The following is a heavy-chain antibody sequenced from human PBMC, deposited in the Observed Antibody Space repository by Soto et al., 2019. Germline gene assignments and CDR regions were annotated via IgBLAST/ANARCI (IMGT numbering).Heavy chain of an antibody. CDR1: GYSFTSYW. Sequence: PGESLKISCKGSGYSFTSYWISWVRQMPGKGLEWMGRIDPSDSYTNYSPSFQGHVTISADKSISTAYLQWSSLKASDTAMYYCARHVIPYSSSPGSVDYWGQGTLVTVSS. D-gene: IGHD6-6*01. CDR2: IDPSDSYT. J-gene: IGHJ4*02. CDR3: ARHVIPYSSSPGSVDY. V-gene: IGHV5-10-1*01.